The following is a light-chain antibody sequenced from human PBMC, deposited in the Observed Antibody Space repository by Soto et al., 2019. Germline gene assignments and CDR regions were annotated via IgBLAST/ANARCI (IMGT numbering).Light chain of an antibody. Sequence: QSALTQPASVSGSPGQSITISCTGTSSDVGGYNYVSWYQQHPGKAPKLMIYDVSNRPSGVSNRFSGSKSGNTASLTISGLQGEDEADYYFSSYTSSSTWVFGGGTQLTVL. J-gene: IGLJ2*01. CDR1: SSDVGGYNY. CDR3: SSYTSSSTWV. V-gene: IGLV2-14*01. CDR2: DVS.